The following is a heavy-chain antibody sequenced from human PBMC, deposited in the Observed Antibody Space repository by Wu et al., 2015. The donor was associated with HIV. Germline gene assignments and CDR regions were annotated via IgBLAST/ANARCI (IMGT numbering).Heavy chain of an antibody. CDR2: IIPIIGAT. CDR1: GYIFSDYY. CDR3: ARHLPPICSSSSCHYELQRGADGFDV. V-gene: IGHV1-69*05. D-gene: IGHD2-2*01. Sequence: VQLVQSGAEVKKPGATVKISCKVSGYIFSDYYIHWVQQAPGQGLEWMGGIIPIIGATKYARKFQGRVSITTDESTSTAYMELSSLGFEDTAVYYCARHLPPICSSSSCHYELQRGADGFDVWGQGTMVTVSS. J-gene: IGHJ3*01.